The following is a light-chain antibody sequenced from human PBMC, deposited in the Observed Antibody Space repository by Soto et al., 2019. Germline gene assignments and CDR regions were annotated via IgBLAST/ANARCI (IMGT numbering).Light chain of an antibody. J-gene: IGLJ2*01. CDR2: SNN. V-gene: IGLV1-47*02. Sequence: QSVLTQPPSASGTPGQRVTSSCSGSSSNIGGNYVHCYQQVPGTAPKLLIYSNNQRPSGVPDRFSGSKSGTSASLAISGLRSEDEAYYYCAAWEDSLSGYVVFGGGTKVTVL. CDR1: SSNIGGNY. CDR3: AAWEDSLSGYVV.